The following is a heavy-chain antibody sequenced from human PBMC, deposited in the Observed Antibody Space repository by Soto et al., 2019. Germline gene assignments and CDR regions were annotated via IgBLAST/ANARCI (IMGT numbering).Heavy chain of an antibody. J-gene: IGHJ4*02. CDR2: IYYSGST. CDR1: GGSVSSGSYY. CDR3: ARDLERGAAAGTFDY. D-gene: IGHD6-13*01. Sequence: SETLSLTCTVSGGSVSSGSYYWSWIRQPPGKGLEWIGYIYYSGSTNYNPSLKSRVTISVDTSKNQFSLKLSSVTAADTAVYYCARDLERGAAAGTFDYWGQGTLVTVSS. V-gene: IGHV4-61*01.